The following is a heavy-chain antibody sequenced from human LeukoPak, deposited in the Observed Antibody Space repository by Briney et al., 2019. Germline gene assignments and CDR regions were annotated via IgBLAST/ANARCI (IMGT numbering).Heavy chain of an antibody. D-gene: IGHD3-3*01. CDR3: ARVQPLEWLTHSFDY. J-gene: IGHJ4*02. CDR2: IKEDGSEK. V-gene: IGHV3-7*01. Sequence: PGGSLRLSCAASGFTFSSYWMSWVRQAPGKGLEWVANIKEDGSEKYYVDSVEGRVTISRDNAKNSLYLQMNSLRAEDTAVYYCARVQPLEWLTHSFDYWGQGTLVTVSS. CDR1: GFTFSSYW.